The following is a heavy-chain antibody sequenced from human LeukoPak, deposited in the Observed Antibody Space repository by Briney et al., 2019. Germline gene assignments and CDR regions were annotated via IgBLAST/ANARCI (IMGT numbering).Heavy chain of an antibody. CDR1: GFTFSSYA. D-gene: IGHD6-19*01. V-gene: IGHV3-23*01. Sequence: PGGSLRLSCAASGFTFSSYAMSWVRQAPGKGLEWVSAISGSGGSTYYADSVKGRFSISRDESENTVYLQMNSLRVEDTAIYFCAKDHPSSGWPTFEYWGQGTRVTVSP. CDR2: ISGSGGST. J-gene: IGHJ4*02. CDR3: AKDHPSSGWPTFEY.